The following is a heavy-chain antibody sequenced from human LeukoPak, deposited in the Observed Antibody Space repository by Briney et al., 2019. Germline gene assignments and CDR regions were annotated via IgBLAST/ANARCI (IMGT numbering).Heavy chain of an antibody. CDR2: ISYDVSNK. D-gene: IGHD5-18*01. CDR1: GFTFSSYA. V-gene: IGHV3-30-3*01. J-gene: IGHJ5*02. CDR3: ARVDGYAHWFDP. Sequence: PGGSLRLSCAASGFTFSSYAMHWVCQAPGKGLEWVAVISYDVSNKYYADSVKGRFTISRDNSKNTLYLQMNSPRAEDTAVYYCARVDGYAHWFDPWGQGTLVTVSS.